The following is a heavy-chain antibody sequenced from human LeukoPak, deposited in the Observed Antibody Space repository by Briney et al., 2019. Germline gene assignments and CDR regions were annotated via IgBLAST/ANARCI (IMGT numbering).Heavy chain of an antibody. CDR2: IWYDGSHR. D-gene: IGHD5-24*01. J-gene: IGHJ4*02. CDR3: VRDNAAADGALDY. V-gene: IGHV3-33*01. CDR1: GFTFSSHV. Sequence: GRSLRLSCVASGFTFSSHVMHWVRQAPGKGLEWVAVIWYDGSHRYYPDSVKGRFTISRDNSKNTLFLQMDSLRVDDTAVYYCVRDNAAADGALDYWGQGSLVTVSS.